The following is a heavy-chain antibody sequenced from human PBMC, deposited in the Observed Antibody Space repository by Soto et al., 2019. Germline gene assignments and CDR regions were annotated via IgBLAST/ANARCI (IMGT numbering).Heavy chain of an antibody. CDR3: AKDPDPSGSYSPNWFDP. J-gene: IGHJ5*02. CDR2: ISGSGGST. D-gene: IGHD1-26*01. CDR1: GFTFSSYW. V-gene: IGHV3-23*01. Sequence: PGGSLRLSCAASGFTFSSYWMHWVRQAPGKGLEWVSAISGSGGSTYYADSVKGRFTISRDNSKNTLYLQMNSLRAEDTAVYYCAKDPDPSGSYSPNWFDPWGQGTLVTVSS.